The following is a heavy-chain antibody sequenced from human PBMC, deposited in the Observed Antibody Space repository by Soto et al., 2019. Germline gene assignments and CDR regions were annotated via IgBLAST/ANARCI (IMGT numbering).Heavy chain of an antibody. D-gene: IGHD3-22*01. Sequence: ASVKVSCKASGYTFTSYGISLVRQAPGQGLEWMGWISAYNGNTNYAQKLQGRVTMTTDTSTSTAYMELRSLRSDDTAVYYCARGRRYYDSSGYYYYYYGMDVWGQGTTVTVSS. CDR1: GYTFTSYG. J-gene: IGHJ6*02. V-gene: IGHV1-18*01. CDR2: ISAYNGNT. CDR3: ARGRRYYDSSGYYYYYYGMDV.